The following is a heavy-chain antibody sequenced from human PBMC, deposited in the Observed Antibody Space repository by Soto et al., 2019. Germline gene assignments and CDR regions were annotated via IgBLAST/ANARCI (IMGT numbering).Heavy chain of an antibody. V-gene: IGHV2-5*02. Sequence: QITLKESGPPLVKPTQTLTLTCTFSGFSPSTREVSVGWIRQPRGKALVWLALIYWDDEKRYSTSLKSRLTITKDASKNTIVLTMTNIDPVDTATYYCEHRRSESHSRGWFDPWGQGTLVTVSS. J-gene: IGHJ5*02. CDR1: GFSPSTREVS. CDR3: EHRRSESHSRGWFDP. CDR2: IYWDDEK.